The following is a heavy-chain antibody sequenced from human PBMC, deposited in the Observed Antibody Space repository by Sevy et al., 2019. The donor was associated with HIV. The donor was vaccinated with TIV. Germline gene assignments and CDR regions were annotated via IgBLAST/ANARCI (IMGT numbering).Heavy chain of an antibody. Sequence: GGSLRLSCVASGFTFSSYEMNWVRQAPGKGLEWVSHISNSGTSMYYSDSVKGRFIISRDNARNSLYLQMNSLRAEDTAVYYCARDLPPSATTVAHFDCWGQGTLVTVSS. D-gene: IGHD4-17*01. CDR1: GFTFSSYE. CDR2: ISNSGTSM. J-gene: IGHJ4*02. V-gene: IGHV3-48*03. CDR3: ARDLPPSATTVAHFDC.